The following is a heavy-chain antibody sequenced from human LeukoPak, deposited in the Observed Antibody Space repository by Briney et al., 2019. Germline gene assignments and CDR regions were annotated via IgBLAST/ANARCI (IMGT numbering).Heavy chain of an antibody. CDR3: ARPRLELFPFDY. J-gene: IGHJ4*02. D-gene: IGHD3-10*01. CDR1: GGSISSYY. V-gene: IGHV4-59*08. Sequence: PSETLSLTCTVSGGSISSYYWSWIRQPPGKGLEWIGYIYYSGSTNYNPSLKSRVTISVDTSKNQFSLKLSSVTAADTAVFYCARPRLELFPFDYWGQGTLVTVSS. CDR2: IYYSGST.